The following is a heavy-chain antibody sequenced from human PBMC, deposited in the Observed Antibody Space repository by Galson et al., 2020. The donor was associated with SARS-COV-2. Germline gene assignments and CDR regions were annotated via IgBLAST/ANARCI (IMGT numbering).Heavy chain of an antibody. CDR3: TRPYRSWCDP. J-gene: IGHJ5*02. CDR2: IRSKANSYAT. Sequence: QLGESLKISCEVSGFIFSGSAMHWVRQAFGKGLEWVGRIRSKANSYATEYAESVKGRFILSRDDSKNTAYLQMNSLKTEDTAVYYCTRPYRSWCDPWGQGTLVIVSS. V-gene: IGHV3-73*01. CDR1: GFIFSGSA. D-gene: IGHD3-16*02.